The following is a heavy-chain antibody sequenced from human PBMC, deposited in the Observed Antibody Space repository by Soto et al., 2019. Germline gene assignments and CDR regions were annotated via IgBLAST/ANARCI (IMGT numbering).Heavy chain of an antibody. V-gene: IGHV4-31*02. CDR2: IYYSGST. CDR1: AGPPSRGGYL. D-gene: IGHD3-22*01. CDR3: ARDPLSSNHSRRYYNPGAFDI. Sequence: VSAGPPSRGGYLVCRLRLHTEKVLAWIGYIYYSGSTSYNPPLTSRVTISVATSKNQFSLKLSSVTAADTAVYYCARDPLSSNHSRRYYNPGAFDIFGQAPMST. J-gene: IGHJ3*02.